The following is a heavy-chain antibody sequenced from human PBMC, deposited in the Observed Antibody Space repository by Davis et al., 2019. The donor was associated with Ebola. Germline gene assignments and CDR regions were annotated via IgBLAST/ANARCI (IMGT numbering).Heavy chain of an antibody. V-gene: IGHV4-39*01. CDR1: GGSISISNYY. Sequence: MPSETLSLTCTVSGGSISISNYYWGWIRQPPGKGLEWIGSIYYSGTTYYNPSLKSRVTISVDTSKNQLSLKLSSVSAADTAVYYCARHDDGGGSYSGRLFDYWGQGTLVTVSS. CDR2: IYYSGTT. CDR3: ARHDDGGGSYSGRLFDY. D-gene: IGHD1-26*01. J-gene: IGHJ4*02.